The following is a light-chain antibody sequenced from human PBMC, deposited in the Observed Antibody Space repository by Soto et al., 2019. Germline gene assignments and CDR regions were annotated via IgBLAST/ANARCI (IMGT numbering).Light chain of an antibody. Sequence: DIQMTQSPPTLSASVGDRVTITCRASQSISSWLAWYQQKPGKAPNLLIYMASTVDSGVPTRFSGSGAGTEFTLTISSLQPDDFATYYCQHYGCNSVFGQGTKLEV. V-gene: IGKV1-5*03. CDR3: QHYGCNSV. J-gene: IGKJ2*01. CDR2: MAS. CDR1: QSISSW.